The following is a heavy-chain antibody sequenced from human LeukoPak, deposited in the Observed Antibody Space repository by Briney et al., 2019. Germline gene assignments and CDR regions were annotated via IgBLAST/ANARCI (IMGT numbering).Heavy chain of an antibody. CDR1: GFTFSNYV. V-gene: IGHV3-30*14. D-gene: IGHD4-17*01. Sequence: GGSLRLSCASSGFTFSNYVLYWVRQAPGKGLEWVAGMSHDGSKIYYADPVKGRFTVSRDNSKNTLYLQMNSLRVEDMAVYSCARESFGDYYFDYWGQGTLVTVSS. J-gene: IGHJ4*02. CDR3: ARESFGDYYFDY. CDR2: MSHDGSKI.